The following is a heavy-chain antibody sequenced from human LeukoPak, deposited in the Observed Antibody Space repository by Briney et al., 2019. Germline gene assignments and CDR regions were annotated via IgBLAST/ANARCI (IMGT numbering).Heavy chain of an antibody. CDR1: GFTFSSYE. D-gene: IGHD3-9*01. CDR2: ISSSGTPI. V-gene: IGHV3-48*03. Sequence: QPGGFLRRSCANSGFTFSSYEMNWVREAPGKRLEWVSYISSSGTPIYYTDSVKGRFTISRDIAKNSLYLQMNSLRAEDTAVYYCARVSGYRATFDYWGQGTLVTVSS. CDR3: ARVSGYRATFDY. J-gene: IGHJ4*02.